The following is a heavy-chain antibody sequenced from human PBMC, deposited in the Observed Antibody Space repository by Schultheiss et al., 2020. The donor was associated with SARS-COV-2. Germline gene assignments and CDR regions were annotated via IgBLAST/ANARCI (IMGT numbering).Heavy chain of an antibody. CDR1: GYSFTSYW. CDR3: ARRGGYCSGGSCPYYYYYGMDV. J-gene: IGHJ6*01. CDR2: IYPGDSDT. V-gene: IGHV5-51*01. D-gene: IGHD2-15*01. Sequence: GVSLKISCKGSGYSFTSYWIGWVRQMPGKGLEWMGIIYPGDSDTRYSPSFQGQVTISADKSISTAYLQWSSLKASDTAMYYCARRGGYCSGGSCPYYYYYGMDVWGQGTTVTVSS.